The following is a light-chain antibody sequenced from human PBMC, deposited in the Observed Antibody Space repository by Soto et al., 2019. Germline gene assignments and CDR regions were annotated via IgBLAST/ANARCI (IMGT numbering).Light chain of an antibody. CDR1: QSISTW. V-gene: IGKV1-5*03. CDR2: TAS. CDR3: QHYNRYSPYT. J-gene: IGKJ2*01. Sequence: DIQMTQFPSTLSASIGDRVTITCRASQSISTWLAWYQQKAGKAPKLLIYTASSLETGVPSRFSGSGSGTEFTLTISSLKPDDFETYYCQHYNRYSPYTFGQGTRLEIK.